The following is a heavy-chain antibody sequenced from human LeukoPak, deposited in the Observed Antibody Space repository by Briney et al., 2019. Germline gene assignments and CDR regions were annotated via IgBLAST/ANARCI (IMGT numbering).Heavy chain of an antibody. J-gene: IGHJ4*02. V-gene: IGHV3-21*01. D-gene: IGHD6-13*01. CDR1: GFTFSSYS. CDR3: ARDLFRAAAGTFGY. CDR2: ISSSSSYI. Sequence: PGGSLRLSCAASGFTFSSYSMNWVRQAPGKGLEWVSSISSSSSYIYYADSVKGRFTISRDNAKNSLYLQMNSLRAEDTAVYYCARDLFRAAAGTFGYWGQGTLVTVSS.